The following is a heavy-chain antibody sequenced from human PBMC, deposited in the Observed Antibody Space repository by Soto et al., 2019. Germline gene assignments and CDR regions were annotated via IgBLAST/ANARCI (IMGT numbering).Heavy chain of an antibody. J-gene: IGHJ6*03. V-gene: IGHV3-23*01. CDR1: GFTFSSYA. CDR2: ISGSGGST. Sequence: PGGSLRLSCAASGFTFSSYAMSWVRQAPGKGLEWVSAISGSGGSTYYADSVKGRFTISRDNSKNTLYLQMNSLRAEDTAVYYCAKDGRDIVLMVYANYYYYMDVWGKGTTVTSP. CDR3: AKDGRDIVLMVYANYYYYMDV. D-gene: IGHD2-8*01.